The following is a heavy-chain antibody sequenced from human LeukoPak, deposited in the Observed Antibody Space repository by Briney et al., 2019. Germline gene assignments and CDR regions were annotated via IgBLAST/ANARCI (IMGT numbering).Heavy chain of an antibody. CDR1: GGSIAGSDYS. CDR2: IFHSGNS. Sequence: SETLSLTCTVSGGSIAGSDYSCSWIRQPPGKGLEWFGYIFHSGNSYYNPSLESRVTISVDRSRNQFSLKLYSVTAADTAVYYCARSSSNKLGTPYYFDYWGQGTLVTVSS. V-gene: IGHV4-30-2*01. CDR3: ARSSSNKLGTPYYFDY. J-gene: IGHJ4*02. D-gene: IGHD7-27*01.